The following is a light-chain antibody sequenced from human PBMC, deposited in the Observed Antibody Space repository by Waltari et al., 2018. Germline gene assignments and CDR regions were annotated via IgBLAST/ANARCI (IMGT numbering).Light chain of an antibody. CDR3: GSYRSSTTLEVV. J-gene: IGLJ2*01. CDR1: SSDVGGYNY. V-gene: IGLV2-14*01. CDR2: EVS. Sequence: QSALNQPASVSGSPGQSITIYCTGTSSDVGGYNYVSWYQQHTGKAPKLIIYEVSNRPSGVSNRFSGHKSGNTASLTISGLQAEDEADYYCGSYRSSTTLEVVFGGGTKLTVL.